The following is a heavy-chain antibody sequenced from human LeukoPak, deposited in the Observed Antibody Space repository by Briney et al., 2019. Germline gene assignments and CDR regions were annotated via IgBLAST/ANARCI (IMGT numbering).Heavy chain of an antibody. V-gene: IGHV4-61*01. J-gene: IGHJ4*02. CDR3: ARDLHYFDY. CDR1: GGSVSSGSYY. Sequence: PSETLSLTCTVPGGSVSSGSYYWSWIRQPPGKGLEWIGYIYYSGSTNYNPSLKSRVTISVDTSTNQFSLKLSSVTAADTAVYYCARDLHYFDYWGQGTLVTVSS. CDR2: IYYSGST.